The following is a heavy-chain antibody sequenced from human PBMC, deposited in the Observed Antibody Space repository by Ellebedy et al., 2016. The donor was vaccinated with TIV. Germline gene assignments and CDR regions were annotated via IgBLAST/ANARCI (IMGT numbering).Heavy chain of an antibody. Sequence: GESLKISCAASGFTFSGSYMNWIRQAPGKGLEWLSYISGSGSDINYADSVKGRFTVSRGNAKNSLYLQMNSLRAEDTAVYYCVKDASLASYWGQGTLVTVSS. CDR2: ISGSGSDI. CDR1: GFTFSGSY. CDR3: VKDASLASY. J-gene: IGHJ4*02. D-gene: IGHD2-15*01. V-gene: IGHV3-11*06.